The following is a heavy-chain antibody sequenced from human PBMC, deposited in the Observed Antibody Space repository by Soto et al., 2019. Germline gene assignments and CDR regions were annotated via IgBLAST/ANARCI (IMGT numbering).Heavy chain of an antibody. Sequence: QVPLVQSGAEVKKPGSSVSVSCKASGGTFSSFAITWVRQAPGQGFEWMGEIIPIFDTRNYAQKFQGRLTFTVDESTNTAYMERSSLRSEDTSVYYCAEAGYYESHGLNLRFSWFEPWCQGTLVTVSS. J-gene: IGHJ5*02. V-gene: IGHV1-69*01. D-gene: IGHD3-16*01. CDR1: GGTFSSFA. CDR2: IIPIFDTR. CDR3: AEAGYYESHGLNLRFSWFEP.